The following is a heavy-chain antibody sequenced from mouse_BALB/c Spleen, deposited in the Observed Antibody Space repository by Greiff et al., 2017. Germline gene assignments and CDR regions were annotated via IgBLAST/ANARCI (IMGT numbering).Heavy chain of an antibody. CDR2: IWAGGST. CDR3: ARDHKYDAMDY. D-gene: IGHD2-10*02. J-gene: IGHJ4*01. CDR1: GFSLTSYG. Sequence: VKLMESGPGLVAPSQSLSITCTASGFSLTSYGVHWVRQPPGKGLEWLGVIWAGGSTNYNSALMSRLSISKDNYKSQVFLKMNSLQTDDTAMYYCARDHKYDAMDYWGQGTSVTVSS. V-gene: IGHV2-9*02.